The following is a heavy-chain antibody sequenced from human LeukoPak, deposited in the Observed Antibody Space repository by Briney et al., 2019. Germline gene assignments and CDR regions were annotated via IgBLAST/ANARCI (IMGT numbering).Heavy chain of an antibody. CDR2: ISSSSSYI. Sequence: PGGSLRLSCAASGFTFSSYSMNWVRQAPGKGLEWVSSISSSSSYIYYADSVKGRFTISRDNAKNSLYLQMNSLRAEDTAVYYCARDWFDRSGGSCYFDYFDYWGQGTLVTVSS. J-gene: IGHJ4*02. V-gene: IGHV3-21*01. D-gene: IGHD2-15*01. CDR1: GFTFSSYS. CDR3: ARDWFDRSGGSCYFDYFDY.